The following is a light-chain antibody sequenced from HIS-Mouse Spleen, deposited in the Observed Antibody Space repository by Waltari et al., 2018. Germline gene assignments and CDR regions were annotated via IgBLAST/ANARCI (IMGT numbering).Light chain of an antibody. J-gene: IGKJ4*01. Sequence: DLQITQSPTSLSASVGDRVHITCRASQGISIWLAWYQQKPEKAPKSLTYAASSLQSGVPSRFSGSGSGTDFTLTISSLQPEDFATYYCQQYNSYPLTFGGGTKVEIK. CDR2: AAS. V-gene: IGKV1D-16*01. CDR1: QGISIW. CDR3: QQYNSYPLT.